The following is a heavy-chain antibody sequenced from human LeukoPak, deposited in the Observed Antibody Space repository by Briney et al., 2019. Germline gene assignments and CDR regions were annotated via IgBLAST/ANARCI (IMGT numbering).Heavy chain of an antibody. CDR3: ARGYDFWSGIWDY. V-gene: IGHV3-33*01. CDR2: IWYDGSNK. CDR1: GFTFSSYG. J-gene: IGHJ4*02. Sequence: GRSLRLSCAASGFTFSSYGMHWVRQAPGKGLEWVAVIWYDGSNKYYADSVKGRFTISRDNSKNTLYLQMNSLRAEDTAVYYCARGYDFWSGIWDYWGQGTLVTVSS. D-gene: IGHD3-3*01.